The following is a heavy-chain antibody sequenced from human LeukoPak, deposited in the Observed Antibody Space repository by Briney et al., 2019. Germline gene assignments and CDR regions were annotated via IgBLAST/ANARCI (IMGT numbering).Heavy chain of an antibody. CDR2: INPSGGST. V-gene: IGHV1-46*01. J-gene: IGHJ3*02. CDR3: ARDLGPYCSGGSCYSGAFDI. D-gene: IGHD2-15*01. CDR1: GYTFTGYY. Sequence: ASVKVSCKASGYTFTGYYMYWVRQAPGQGLEWMGIINPSGGSTSYAQKFQGRVTMTRDTSTSTVYMELSSLRSEDTAVYYCARDLGPYCSGGSCYSGAFDIWGQGTMVTVSS.